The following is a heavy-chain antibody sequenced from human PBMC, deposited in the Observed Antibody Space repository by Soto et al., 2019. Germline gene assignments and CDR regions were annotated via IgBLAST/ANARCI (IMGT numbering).Heavy chain of an antibody. CDR2: IFYRWTT. J-gene: IGHJ4*02. CDR1: GASIDKGPNF. V-gene: IGHV4-39*01. Sequence: SETLSLTCTVSGASIDKGPNFWGCIRQPPGKGLEWVGSIFYRWTTYSNPSLRSRVTISVDTSKNQFSLTLTSVTAADTAVYYCARNIFGTATTSFDFWGQGLQVTVSS. CDR3: ARNIFGTATTSFDF. D-gene: IGHD3-3*02.